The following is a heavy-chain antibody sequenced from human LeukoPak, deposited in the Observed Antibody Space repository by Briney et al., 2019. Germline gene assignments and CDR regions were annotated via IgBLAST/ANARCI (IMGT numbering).Heavy chain of an antibody. V-gene: IGHV4-59*02. J-gene: IGHJ4*02. CDR3: VIGVGWQPDY. CDR2: IYKIGTT. CDR1: GDSVTGYY. Sequence: SETLSLTCTVFGDSVTGYYLNWVRQPPGKGLEWIGHIYKIGTTNYNPSLKSRLTISADTSKNQFSLKLRSVTAEDTAVYYCVIGVGWQPDYWGQGALVTVSS. D-gene: IGHD2-15*01.